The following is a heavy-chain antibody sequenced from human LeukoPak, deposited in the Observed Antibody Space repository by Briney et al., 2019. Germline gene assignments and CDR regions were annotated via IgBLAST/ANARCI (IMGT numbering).Heavy chain of an antibody. V-gene: IGHV1-3*01. D-gene: IGHD4-17*01. CDR3: ARARLTSTVTTYYLDF. CDR1: GYIFTDYA. CDR2: INAGNGKT. J-gene: IGHJ4*02. Sequence: GASVKVSCKASGYIFTDYAIQWVRQAPGQGLEWMAGINAGNGKTKYSQKFQGRVTITRDTSASTAYMELSGLRSDDTAVYYCARARLTSTVTTYYLDFWGQGTLVTVSS.